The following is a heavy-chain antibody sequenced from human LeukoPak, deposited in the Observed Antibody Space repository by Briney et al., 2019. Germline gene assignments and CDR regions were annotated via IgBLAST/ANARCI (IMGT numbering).Heavy chain of an antibody. J-gene: IGHJ4*02. CDR1: GFTFSSYA. CDR3: ARVGYYSSGPFSYFDY. CDR2: ISYDGSNE. D-gene: IGHD3-10*01. V-gene: IGHV3-30*04. Sequence: GGSLRLSCAASGFTFSSYAMSWVRQAPGKGLEWVAVISYDGSNEYYADSVKGRFTISRDSSENTLYLQMNSLRVEDTAVYYCARVGYYSSGPFSYFDYWGQGTLVTVSS.